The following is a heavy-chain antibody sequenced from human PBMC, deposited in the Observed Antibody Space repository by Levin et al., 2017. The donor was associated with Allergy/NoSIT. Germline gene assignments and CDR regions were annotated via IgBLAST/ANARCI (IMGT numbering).Heavy chain of an antibody. CDR3: ARGHSTSGFDN. CDR1: GGSFSGYY. V-gene: IGHV4-34*01. J-gene: IGHJ4*02. CDR2: INHSGDA. D-gene: IGHD4-11*01. Sequence: SETLSLTCAVNGGSFSGYYWSWIRQPPGKGLEWIGEINHSGDANYNPSLKSQVTTSVDTSKQQCSLKLTSVTAADTGLYYCARGHSTSGFDNWGQGTLVTVSS.